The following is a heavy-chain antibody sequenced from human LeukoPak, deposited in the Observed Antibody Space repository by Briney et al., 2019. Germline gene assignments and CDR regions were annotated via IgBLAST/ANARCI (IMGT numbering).Heavy chain of an antibody. J-gene: IGHJ4*02. Sequence: SXXLSLTCAVYGGSFSGYYWSWIRQPPGKGLEWIGEINHSGSTNYNPSLKRGVTISVDKSKNQFSLKLSSVTAADTAVYYCARGAISGGPLARYPRDYWGQGTLVTVSS. CDR3: ARGAISGGPLARYPRDY. CDR2: INHSGST. V-gene: IGHV4-34*01. CDR1: GGSFSGYY. D-gene: IGHD3-3*01.